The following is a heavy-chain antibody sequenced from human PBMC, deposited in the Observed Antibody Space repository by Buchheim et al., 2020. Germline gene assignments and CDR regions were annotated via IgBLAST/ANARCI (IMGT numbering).Heavy chain of an antibody. D-gene: IGHD4-17*01. J-gene: IGHJ6*02. V-gene: IGHV3-11*01. CDR2: ISGSGSTI. CDR1: GFTFSDYY. Sequence: QVQLVESGGGLVKPGGSLRLSCVASGFTFSDYYMTWIRQAPGKGLEWVSYISGSGSTIYYADSVKGRFTISRDNAKSSLYLQMNSLRAEDTALYYCARDFLTTMTSPYYYYSMDVWGQGTT. CDR3: ARDFLTTMTSPYYYYSMDV.